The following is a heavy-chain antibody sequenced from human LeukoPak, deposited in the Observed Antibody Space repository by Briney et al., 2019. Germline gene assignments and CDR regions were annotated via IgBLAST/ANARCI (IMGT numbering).Heavy chain of an antibody. CDR1: GYTFTSYY. Sequence: ASVKVSCKASGYTFTSYYMHWVRQAPGQGLEWMGIINPSDGSTTYAQRFQGRVTLTRDTSTSTVYMELRSLTSDDTAVYYCARGGSGWNDFDYWGQGTRVTVSS. CDR3: ARGGSGWNDFDY. V-gene: IGHV1-46*01. J-gene: IGHJ4*02. CDR2: INPSDGST. D-gene: IGHD6-19*01.